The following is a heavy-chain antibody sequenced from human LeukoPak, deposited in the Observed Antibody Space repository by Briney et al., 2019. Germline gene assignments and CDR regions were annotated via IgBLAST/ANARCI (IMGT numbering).Heavy chain of an antibody. CDR3: TRGGYYDSSGYYYCDP. D-gene: IGHD3-22*01. CDR2: IRSKAYGGTT. CDR1: GFTFGDYA. V-gene: IGHV3-49*03. J-gene: IGHJ5*02. Sequence: GRSLRLSCTASGFTFGDYAMSWFRQAPGKGLEWVGFIRSKAYGGTTEYAASVKGRFTISRDDSKSIAYLQMNSLKTEDTAVYYCTRGGYYDSSGYYYCDPWGQGTLVTVSS.